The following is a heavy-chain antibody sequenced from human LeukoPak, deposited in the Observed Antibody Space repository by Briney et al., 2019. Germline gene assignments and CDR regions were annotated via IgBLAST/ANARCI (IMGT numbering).Heavy chain of an antibody. CDR3: ARSGDGYNYGDY. J-gene: IGHJ4*02. V-gene: IGHV4-34*01. CDR2: INHSGST. D-gene: IGHD5-24*01. CDR1: GGSSSGYY. Sequence: PSETLSLTCAVYGGSSSGYYWSWIRQPPGKGLEWIGEINHSGSTNYNPSLKSRVTKSVDTSKNQFSLKLSSVTAADTAVYYCARSGDGYNYGDYWGQGTLVTVSS.